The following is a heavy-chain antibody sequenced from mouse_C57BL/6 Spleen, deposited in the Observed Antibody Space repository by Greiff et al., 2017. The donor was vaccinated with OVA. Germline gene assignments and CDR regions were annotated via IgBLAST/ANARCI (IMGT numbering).Heavy chain of an antibody. CDR1: GFNIKDYY. CDR2: IDPEDGET. CDR3: AKTELTGNFDY. D-gene: IGHD4-1*01. J-gene: IGHJ2*01. Sequence: DVKLVESGAELVKPGASVKLSCTASGFNIKDYYMHWVKQRTEQGLEWIGRIDPEDGETKYAPKFQGKATITADTSSNTAYLQLSSLTSEDTAVYYCAKTELTGNFDYWGQGTTLTVSS. V-gene: IGHV14-2*01.